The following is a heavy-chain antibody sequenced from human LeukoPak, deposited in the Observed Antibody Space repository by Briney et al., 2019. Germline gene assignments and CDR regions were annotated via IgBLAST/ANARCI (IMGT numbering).Heavy chain of an antibody. J-gene: IGHJ4*03. V-gene: IGHV4-34*01. Sequence: PSETLPLTCAVYGGSFRSYYWSWIRQSPAKGLEWIAEINHRGDTNYNQSVKSLFSISVDTSKNQFSLKVTSLAAADTSVYFCARGPTISETGYFDYWGQGTLVTVSS. CDR2: INHRGDT. D-gene: IGHD1-1*01. CDR1: GGSFRSYY. CDR3: ARGPTISETGYFDY.